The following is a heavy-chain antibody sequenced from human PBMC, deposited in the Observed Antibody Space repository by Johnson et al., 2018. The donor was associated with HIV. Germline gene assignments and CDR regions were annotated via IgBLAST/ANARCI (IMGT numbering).Heavy chain of an antibody. Sequence: VQLVESGGGVVQPGRSLRLSCAASGFTVSSNYMSWVRQAPGTGREWVSGIVGSGGSTYYADSVKGRFTISRDNSKNTLYLQMNSLRAEDTAVYYCAKGYIPAGTARKWDRRDAFDIWGQGTMVTVSS. J-gene: IGHJ3*02. CDR2: VGSGGST. V-gene: IGHV3-23*04. D-gene: IGHD1-7*01. CDR1: GFTVSSNY. CDR3: AKGYIPAGTARKWDRRDAFDI.